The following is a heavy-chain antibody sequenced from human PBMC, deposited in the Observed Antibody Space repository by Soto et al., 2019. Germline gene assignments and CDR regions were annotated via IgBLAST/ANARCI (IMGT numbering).Heavy chain of an antibody. CDR1: GGTFSSYA. CDR2: IIPIFGTA. CDR3: ESKVAGQKSRNYVDY. J-gene: IGHJ4*02. Sequence: QVQLVQAGAEVKKPGSSVKVSCKASGGTFSSYAISWVRQAPVQGLDCMGGIIPIFGTANYAQKFKGRVMITADESTSTAYMELSRLISEDTAVYSCESKVAGQKSRNYVDYWGQVTLVTVSS. D-gene: IGHD6-19*01. V-gene: IGHV1-69*01.